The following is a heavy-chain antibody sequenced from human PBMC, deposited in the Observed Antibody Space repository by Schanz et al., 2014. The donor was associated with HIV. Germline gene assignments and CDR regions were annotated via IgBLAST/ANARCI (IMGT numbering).Heavy chain of an antibody. CDR3: TTRRVLGVGQDF. CDR2: IKSKTDGGTT. CDR1: GFPFGYAW. D-gene: IGHD3-3*01. Sequence: EVQVVESGGGLVKPGGSLRLSCAPSGFPFGYAWMSWVRQAPGKGLEFVCLIKSKTDGGTTDYAAPVKGRFTISRDDSKNTLYLQMNSLKTEDTAVYFCTTRRVLGVGQDFWGRGTLVTVSS. J-gene: IGHJ4*02. V-gene: IGHV3-15*01.